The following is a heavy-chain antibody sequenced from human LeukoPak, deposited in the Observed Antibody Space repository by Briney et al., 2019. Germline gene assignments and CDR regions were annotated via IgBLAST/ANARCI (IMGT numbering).Heavy chain of an antibody. CDR2: INPSGGST. CDR3: ARSVIPLGMDV. D-gene: IGHD2-21*01. J-gene: IGHJ6*02. Sequence: EASVKVSCKASGYTSTSYYMHWVRQAPAQGLEWMGIINPSGGSTSYAQKFQGRVTMTRDTSTSTVYMELSSLRSEDTAVYYCARSVIPLGMDVWGQGTTVTVSS. CDR1: GYTSTSYY. V-gene: IGHV1-46*01.